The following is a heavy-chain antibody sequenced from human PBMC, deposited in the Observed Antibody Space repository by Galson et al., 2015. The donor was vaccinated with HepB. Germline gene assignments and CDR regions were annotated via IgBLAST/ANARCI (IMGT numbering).Heavy chain of an antibody. CDR1: GFTFSTYA. CDR3: AKGRYSSNWYGDY. D-gene: IGHD6-13*01. CDR2: ISTGGANT. Sequence: SLRLSCAASGFTFSTYAMTWVRQAPGQGLEWVSSISTGGANTYYADSVKGRFTISRDNSKNTLFLQMNSLRADDTAVYYCAKGRYSSNWYGDYWGQGTLVTVSS. V-gene: IGHV3-23*01. J-gene: IGHJ4*02.